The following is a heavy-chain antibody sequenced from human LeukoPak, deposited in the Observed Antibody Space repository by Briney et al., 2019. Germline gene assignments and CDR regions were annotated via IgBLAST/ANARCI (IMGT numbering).Heavy chain of an antibody. J-gene: IGHJ6*03. D-gene: IGHD3-9*01. CDR1: GFTFSSYA. Sequence: GGSLRLSCAASGFTFSSYAMSWVRQAPGKGLEWVSAISGSGGSTYYADSVKGRFTISRDNSKNTLYLQMNSLRAEDTAVYYCAIDVALDDYYYYMDVWGKGTTVTVSS. CDR2: ISGSGGST. CDR3: AIDVALDDYYYYMDV. V-gene: IGHV3-23*01.